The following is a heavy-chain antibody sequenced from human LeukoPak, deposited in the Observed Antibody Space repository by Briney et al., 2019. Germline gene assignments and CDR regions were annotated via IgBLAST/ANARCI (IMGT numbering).Heavy chain of an antibody. D-gene: IGHD3-22*01. Sequence: SETLSLTCTVSGGSISSYYWSWIRQPPGKGLEWIGYIYYSGSTNYNPSLKSRVTISVDTSKNQFSLKLSSVTAADTAVYYCARGLGYYYDSSGYYYYWGQGTLVTVSS. CDR2: IYYSGST. J-gene: IGHJ4*02. CDR3: ARGLGYYYDSSGYYYY. V-gene: IGHV4-59*01. CDR1: GGSISSYY.